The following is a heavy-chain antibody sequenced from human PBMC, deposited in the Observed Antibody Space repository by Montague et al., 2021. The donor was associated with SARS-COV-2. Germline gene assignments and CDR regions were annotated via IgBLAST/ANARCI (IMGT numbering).Heavy chain of an antibody. V-gene: IGHV4-59*01. CDR2: IYYSGST. D-gene: IGHD3-22*01. CDR1: GGSISSYY. Sequence: SETLSLTCTVSGGSISSYYWSWIRQPPGKGLEWIGYIYYSGSTNYNPSLKSRVTISVDTSTNQFSLKLSSVTDADTAVYYCARDAQYYVIGGHFDYWGQGTLVTVSS. CDR3: ARDAQYYVIGGHFDY. J-gene: IGHJ4*02.